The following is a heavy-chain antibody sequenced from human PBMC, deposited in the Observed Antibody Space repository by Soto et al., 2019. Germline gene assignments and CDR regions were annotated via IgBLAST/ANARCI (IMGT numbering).Heavy chain of an antibody. CDR1: GGSIISYY. CDR2: IYYSGST. CDR3: ARVGIAAAGLYFDY. V-gene: IGHV4-59*01. D-gene: IGHD6-13*01. J-gene: IGHJ4*02. Sequence: SQTLSLTYTVSGGSIISYYCSWIRQPPGKGLEWIGYIYYSGSTNYNPSLKSRVTISVDTSKNQFSLKLSSVTAADTAVYYCARVGIAAAGLYFDYWGQGTLVTVSS.